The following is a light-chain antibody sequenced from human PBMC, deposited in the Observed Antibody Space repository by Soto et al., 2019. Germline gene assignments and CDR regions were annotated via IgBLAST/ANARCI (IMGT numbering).Light chain of an antibody. Sequence: DIQLTQSPSSVSASVGDSVTLTCRASQAISTWLAWYQQRPGKAPLLLIFGASSLQSGVPSRFSGRGSGTDFTLTISSLQPEDFATYYCQQTSSFPYTFGRGTKLDIK. CDR1: QAISTW. CDR2: GAS. CDR3: QQTSSFPYT. J-gene: IGKJ2*01. V-gene: IGKV1-12*01.